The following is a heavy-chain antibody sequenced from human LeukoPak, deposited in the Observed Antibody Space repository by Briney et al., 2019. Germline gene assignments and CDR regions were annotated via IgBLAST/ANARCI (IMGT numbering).Heavy chain of an antibody. J-gene: IGHJ4*02. Sequence: GGSLRLSCAASGFTFSSYSMNWVRQATGKGLEWVSPISSSSSYIYYADPVKGRFTISRDNAKNSLYLQMNSLRAEDTAVYYCARDPELLWFGEQYYFDYWGQGTLVTVSS. CDR1: GFTFSSYS. CDR2: ISSSSSYI. D-gene: IGHD3-10*01. V-gene: IGHV3-21*01. CDR3: ARDPELLWFGEQYYFDY.